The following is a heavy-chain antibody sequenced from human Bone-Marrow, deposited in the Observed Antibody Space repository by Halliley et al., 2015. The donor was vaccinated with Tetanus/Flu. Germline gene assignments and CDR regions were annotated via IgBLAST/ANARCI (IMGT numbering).Heavy chain of an antibody. J-gene: IGHJ4*02. CDR3: ARSLLFLQERVYYFDY. Sequence: LSLTCTVSGGFIKSGGYYWSWVRQHPGKGLEWIGYIYYSGTTYYNASLKSRVTISVATSKNQFSLKLSSVTVADTAVYYCARSLLFLQERVYYFDYWGQGTLVTVSS. D-gene: IGHD3-3*01. CDR2: IYYSGTT. CDR1: GGFIKSGGYY. V-gene: IGHV4-31*03.